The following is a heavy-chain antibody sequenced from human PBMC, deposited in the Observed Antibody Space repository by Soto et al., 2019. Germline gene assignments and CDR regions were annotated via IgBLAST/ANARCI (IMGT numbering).Heavy chain of an antibody. CDR1: GYSFTSYW. Sequence: GESLKISCKGSGYSFTSYWIGWVRQMPGKGLEWMGIIYPGDSDTRYSPSFQGQVTISADKSISTAYLQWSSLKASDTAMYYCARDTGYSSSWWGAFDIWGQGTMVTVSS. V-gene: IGHV5-51*01. J-gene: IGHJ3*02. D-gene: IGHD6-13*01. CDR3: ARDTGYSSSWWGAFDI. CDR2: IYPGDSDT.